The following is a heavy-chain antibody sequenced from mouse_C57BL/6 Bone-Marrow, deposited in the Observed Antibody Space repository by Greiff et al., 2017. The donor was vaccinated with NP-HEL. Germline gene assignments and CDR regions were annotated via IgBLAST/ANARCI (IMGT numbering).Heavy chain of an antibody. CDR1: GFTFSSYA. Sequence: EVQGVESGGGLVKPGGSLKLSCAASGFTFSSYAMSWVRQTPEKRLEWVATISDGGSYTYYPDNVKGRFTISRDNAKNNLYLQMSHLKSEDTAMYYCARGDSNSSKWYFDVWGTGTTVTVSS. CDR3: ARGDSNSSKWYFDV. J-gene: IGHJ1*03. V-gene: IGHV5-4*01. D-gene: IGHD2-5*01. CDR2: ISDGGSYT.